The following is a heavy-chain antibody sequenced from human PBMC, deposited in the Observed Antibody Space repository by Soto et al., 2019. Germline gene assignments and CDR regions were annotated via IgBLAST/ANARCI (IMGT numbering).Heavy chain of an antibody. CDR3: AKDGAAVAGTGPHTGYYYGMDV. V-gene: IGHV3-30*18. Sequence: GGSLRLSCAASGFTFSSYGMHWVRQAPGKGLEWVAVISYDGSNKYYADSVKGRFTISRDNSKNTLYLQMNSLRAEDTVVYYCAKDGAAVAGTGPHTGYYYGMDVWGQGTTVTVSS. CDR2: ISYDGSNK. CDR1: GFTFSSYG. J-gene: IGHJ6*02. D-gene: IGHD6-19*01.